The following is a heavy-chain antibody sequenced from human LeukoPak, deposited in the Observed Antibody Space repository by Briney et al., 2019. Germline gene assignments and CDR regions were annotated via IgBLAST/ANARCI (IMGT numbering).Heavy chain of an antibody. CDR1: GFTFSTYN. V-gene: IGHV3-48*01. D-gene: IGHD3-22*01. CDR3: VRDNSRGQSLGVIY. J-gene: IGHJ4*02. Sequence: GGSLRLSCAASGFTFSTYNMNWVRQAPGKGLEWLSYISAGSSTVQYADSVRGRFTTSRDNAKNSLYLQMNSLRAEDTAVYYCVRDNSRGQSLGVIYWGQGSLVTVSS. CDR2: ISAGSSTV.